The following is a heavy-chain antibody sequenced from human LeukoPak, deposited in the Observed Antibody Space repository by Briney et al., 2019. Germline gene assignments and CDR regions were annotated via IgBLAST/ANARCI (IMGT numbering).Heavy chain of an antibody. V-gene: IGHV3-7*01. Sequence: GGSLRLSCAASGFTFNSYWMNWVRQAPGKGLEWVANIKQDGSEKYYVDSVKGRFTISRDNAKNSLYLQMNSLRAEDTAVYYCARSTRDWGQGTLVTVSS. D-gene: IGHD1-1*01. CDR1: GFTFNSYW. CDR2: IKQDGSEK. CDR3: ARSTRD. J-gene: IGHJ4*02.